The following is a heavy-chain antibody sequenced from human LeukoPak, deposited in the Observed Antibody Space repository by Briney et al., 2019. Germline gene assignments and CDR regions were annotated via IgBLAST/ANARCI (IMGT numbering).Heavy chain of an antibody. V-gene: IGHV4-59*08. CDR1: GGSISSYY. CDR3: ASGNYGDYVPGWDY. CDR2: IYYSGST. D-gene: IGHD4-17*01. Sequence: SETLSLTCTVSGGSISSYYWSWIRQPPGKGLEWIGYIYYSGSTNYSPSLKSRVTISVDTSKNQFSLKLSSVTAADTAVYYCASGNYGDYVPGWDYWGQGTLVTVSS. J-gene: IGHJ4*02.